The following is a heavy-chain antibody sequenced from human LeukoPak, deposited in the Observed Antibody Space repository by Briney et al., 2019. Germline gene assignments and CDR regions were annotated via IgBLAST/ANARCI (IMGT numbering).Heavy chain of an antibody. J-gene: IGHJ1*01. CDR3: ARDHSPEYNSPAGYFQL. CDR1: GFTFDDYG. V-gene: IGHV3-20*04. D-gene: IGHD6-6*01. CDR2: INWNGGST. Sequence: GGSLRLSCAASGFTFDDYGMSWVRHAPGKGLEWVCGINWNGGSTGYADSVKGRFTISRDNAKNSLYLQMNSLRAEDTAVYYCARDHSPEYNSPAGYFQLWGQGTLVTVSS.